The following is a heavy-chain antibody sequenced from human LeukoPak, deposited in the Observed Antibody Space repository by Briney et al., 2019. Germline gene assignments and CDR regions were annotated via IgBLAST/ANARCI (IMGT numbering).Heavy chain of an antibody. CDR3: ARRAMVRGVMNAFDI. V-gene: IGHV3-11*06. Sequence: GGSLRLSCAASGFTFSDYYMSWIRQAPGKGLEWVSYISSSSSYTNYADSVKGRFTISRDNAKNSLYLQMNSLRAEDTAVYSYARRAMVRGVMNAFDIWGQGTMVTVSS. J-gene: IGHJ3*02. CDR1: GFTFSDYY. CDR2: ISSSSSYT. D-gene: IGHD3-10*01.